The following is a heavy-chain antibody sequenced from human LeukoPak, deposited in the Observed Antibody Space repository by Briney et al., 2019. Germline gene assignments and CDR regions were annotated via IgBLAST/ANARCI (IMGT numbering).Heavy chain of an antibody. D-gene: IGHD4-11*01. CDR1: GFTFSSYA. Sequence: KTGGSLRLSCAASGFTFSSYAMSWVRQAPGKGLEWVSAISGSGGSAYYADSVKGRFTISRDNSKNTLYLQMNSLRAEDTAVYYCARGRRGDMTTVALDYWGQGTLVTVSS. V-gene: IGHV3-23*01. CDR3: ARGRRGDMTTVALDY. CDR2: ISGSGGSA. J-gene: IGHJ4*02.